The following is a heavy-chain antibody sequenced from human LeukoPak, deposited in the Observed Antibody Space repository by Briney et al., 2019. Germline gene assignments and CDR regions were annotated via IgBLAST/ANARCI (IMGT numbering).Heavy chain of an antibody. CDR3: ARLNAYGSGSPSGHYYYYMNV. V-gene: IGHV4-34*01. D-gene: IGHD3-10*01. Sequence: KPSETLSLTCAVYGGSFSGYYWSWIRQPPGKGLEWIGEINHSGSTQYNPSLKSRITISVDTSKNQFSLKLSSVIAADTAVYYCARLNAYGSGSPSGHYYYYMNVWDKGTTVTISS. J-gene: IGHJ6*03. CDR1: GGSFSGYY. CDR2: INHSGST.